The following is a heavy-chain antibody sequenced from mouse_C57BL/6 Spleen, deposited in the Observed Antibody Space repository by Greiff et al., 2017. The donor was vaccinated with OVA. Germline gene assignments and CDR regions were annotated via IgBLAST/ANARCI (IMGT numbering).Heavy chain of an antibody. D-gene: IGHD2-10*02. J-gene: IGHJ2*01. V-gene: IGHV1-52*01. Sequence: VQLQQPGAELVRPGSSVKLSCKASGYTFTSYWMHWVKQRPIQGLEWIGNIDPSDSETHYNQKFKDKATLTVDKSSSTAYMQLSSLTSEDSAVYYCARGYGNYVDFDYWGQGTTLTVSS. CDR1: GYTFTSYW. CDR2: IDPSDSET. CDR3: ARGYGNYVDFDY.